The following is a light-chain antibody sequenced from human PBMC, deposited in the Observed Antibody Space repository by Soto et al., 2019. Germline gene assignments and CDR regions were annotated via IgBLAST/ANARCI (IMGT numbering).Light chain of an antibody. J-gene: IGKJ2*01. Sequence: ETMMPPYPATLSVAPGERAPLSCRASQSVSSNLAWYQQKPGQAPRLLIYGASTRATGIPARFSGSGSGTDFTLTISRLEPEDSAVYYCQQYGASPPYTFGQG. CDR3: QQYGASPPYT. CDR1: QSVSSN. V-gene: IGKV3-15*01. CDR2: GAS.